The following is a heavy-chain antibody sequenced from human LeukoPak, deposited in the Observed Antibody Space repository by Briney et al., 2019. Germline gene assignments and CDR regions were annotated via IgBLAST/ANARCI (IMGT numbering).Heavy chain of an antibody. CDR2: INHSGST. D-gene: IGHD2-15*01. J-gene: IGHJ4*02. CDR3: ARGGGGYCSGGSCYFDY. V-gene: IGHV4-34*01. CDR1: GGSFSGYY. Sequence: PSETLSLTCAVYGGSFSGYYWSWIRQPPGKGLEWIGEINHSGSTNYNPSLKSRVTISVDTSRKQFSLKLSSVTAADTAVYYCARGGGGYCSGGSCYFDYWGQGTLVTVSS.